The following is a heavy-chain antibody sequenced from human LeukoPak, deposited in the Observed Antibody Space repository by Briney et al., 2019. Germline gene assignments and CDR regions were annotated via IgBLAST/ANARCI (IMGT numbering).Heavy chain of an antibody. CDR2: IYYSGST. D-gene: IGHD1-14*01. V-gene: IGHV4-59*01. Sequence: SETLSLSCTVSGGSISSYYWSWIRQPPGKGLEWIGYIYYSGSTNYNPSLKSRVTISVDTSKIQFSLKLSSVTAADTAVYYCATDSPLRTGRGFDYWGQGTLVTVSS. J-gene: IGHJ4*02. CDR1: GGSISSYY. CDR3: ATDSPLRTGRGFDY.